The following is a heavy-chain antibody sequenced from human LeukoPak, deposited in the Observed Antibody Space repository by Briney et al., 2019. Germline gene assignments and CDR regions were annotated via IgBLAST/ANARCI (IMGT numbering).Heavy chain of an antibody. CDR3: AELGITMIGGV. J-gene: IGHJ6*04. V-gene: IGHV3-30*02. Sequence: PGGSLRLSCGASGFTFSNYGMHWVRQAPGQGLEWVAFIRYDGNNKYYADSVKGRFTISRDNSKNTLYLQMNSLRAEDTAVYYCAELGITMIGGVWGKGTTVTISS. CDR2: IRYDGNNK. D-gene: IGHD3-10*02. CDR1: GFTFSNYG.